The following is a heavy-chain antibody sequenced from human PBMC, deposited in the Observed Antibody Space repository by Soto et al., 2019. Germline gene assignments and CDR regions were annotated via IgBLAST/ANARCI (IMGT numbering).Heavy chain of an antibody. CDR2: IYWDDDK. Sequence: QITLKESGPTLVKLTQTLTLTCTFSGFSLSTSGVGVGWIRQPPGKALEWLALIYWDDDKRYSPSLKSRLTITKHTSNNQVVHTLTDMGPVDTAKYYCAHRPTPLVPAAMAVVYFDYWGQGPLVTVSS. V-gene: IGHV2-5*02. CDR1: GFSLSTSGVG. CDR3: AHRPTPLVPAAMAVVYFDY. D-gene: IGHD2-2*01. J-gene: IGHJ4*02.